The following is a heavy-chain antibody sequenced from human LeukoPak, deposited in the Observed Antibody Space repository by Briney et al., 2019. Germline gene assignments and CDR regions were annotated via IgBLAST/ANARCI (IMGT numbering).Heavy chain of an antibody. J-gene: IGHJ4*02. CDR3: ARESSSGWLYYFDY. V-gene: IGHV4-4*07. D-gene: IGHD6-19*01. CDR2: IYTSGGT. Sequence: PSETLSLTCTVSGGSISSCYWSWIRQPAGKGLEWIGRIYTSGGTNYNPSLKSRVTMSVDTSKNQFSLKLSSVTAADTAVYYCARESSSGWLYYFDYWGQGTLVTVSS. CDR1: GGSISSCY.